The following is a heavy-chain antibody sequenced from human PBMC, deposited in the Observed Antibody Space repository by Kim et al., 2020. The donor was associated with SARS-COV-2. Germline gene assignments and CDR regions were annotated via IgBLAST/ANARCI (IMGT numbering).Heavy chain of an antibody. CDR1: GGTFSSYA. CDR2: IIPIFGTA. J-gene: IGHJ6*02. CDR3: ARVKRYDYVWGSYRYDPPGV. D-gene: IGHD3-16*02. V-gene: IGHV1-69*13. Sequence: SVKVSCKASGGTFSSYAISWVRQAPGQGLEWMGGIIPIFGTANYAQKFQGRVTITADESTSTAYMELSSLRSEDTAVYYCARVKRYDYVWGSYRYDPPGVWGQGTTVTVSS.